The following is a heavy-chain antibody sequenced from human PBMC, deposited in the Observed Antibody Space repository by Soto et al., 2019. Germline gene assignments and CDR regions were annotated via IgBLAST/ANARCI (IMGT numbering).Heavy chain of an antibody. CDR1: GRSFSGDY. CDR2: ITHSGST. J-gene: IGHJ4*02. CDR3: AGIRLRXXSSCYSFSDDY. D-gene: IGHD6-13*01. V-gene: IGHV4-34*01. Sequence: SETLSLTCALYGRSFSGDYWRWIREPRGQGLAWIGEITHSGSTNYNPSLKSRVTISVDTSKNQFSLKLSSVTAADTAVYYCAGIRLRXXSSCYSFSDDYRCQGTLVTVSS.